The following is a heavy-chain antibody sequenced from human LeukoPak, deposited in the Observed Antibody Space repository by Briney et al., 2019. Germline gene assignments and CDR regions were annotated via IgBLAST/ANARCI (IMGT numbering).Heavy chain of an antibody. CDR1: GFTLSIYS. V-gene: IGHV3-21*01. D-gene: IGHD2-15*01. CDR3: ARGAQTKYCSGGSCYPYYFDY. CDR2: ITSNSASI. J-gene: IGHJ4*02. Sequence: PGGSLRLSCAASGFTLSIYSMDWVRQAPGRGLEWVSSITSNSASIYYADSVKGRFSISRDNAKNSLYLQMNSLRAEDTAVYYCARGAQTKYCSGGSCYPYYFDYWGQGTLVTVSS.